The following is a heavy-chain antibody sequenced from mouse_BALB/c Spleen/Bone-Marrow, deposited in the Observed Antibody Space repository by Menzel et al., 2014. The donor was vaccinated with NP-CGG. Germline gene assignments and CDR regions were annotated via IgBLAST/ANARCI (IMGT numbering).Heavy chain of an antibody. CDR1: GFTFSSYY. D-gene: IGHD1-1*02. V-gene: IGHV5-6-2*01. Sequence: EVKVEESEGGLVKLGGSLKLSCAASGFTFSSYYMSWVRQTPEKRLELVAAINSNGGSAYYPDTVKGRFTISRDNAKNTLFLQMSSLKSEDIALYYCARHGGFGNYFDYWGQGTTLTVSS. CDR2: INSNGGSA. CDR3: ARHGGFGNYFDY. J-gene: IGHJ2*01.